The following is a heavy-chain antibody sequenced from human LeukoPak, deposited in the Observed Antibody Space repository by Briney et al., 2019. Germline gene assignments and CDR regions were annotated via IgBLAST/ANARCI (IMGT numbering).Heavy chain of an antibody. D-gene: IGHD3-22*01. V-gene: IGHV3-15*01. CDR2: IKSKTDGGTT. Sequence: PGGSLRLSCAASGFTFSNAWMSWVRQAPGKGLEWVGRIKSKTDGGTTDYAAPVKGRFTISRDDSKNTLYLQMNSLRAEDTAVYYCARDPTEDYYDSSGYYVTTPDYWGQGTLVTVSS. CDR1: GFTFSNAW. J-gene: IGHJ4*02. CDR3: ARDPTEDYYDSSGYYVTTPDY.